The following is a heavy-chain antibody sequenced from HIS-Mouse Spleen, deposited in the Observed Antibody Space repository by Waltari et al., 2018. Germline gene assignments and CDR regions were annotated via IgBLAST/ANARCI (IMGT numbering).Heavy chain of an antibody. Sequence: QLQLQESGPGLVKPSDTLSLTCTVPGGSISSSSYYWGWIRQPPGKGLEWIGSIYYSGSTYYNPSLKSRVTISVDTSKNQFSLKLSSVTAADTAVYYCARDQYYGSGSYYKKFDLWGRGTLVTVSS. V-gene: IGHV4-39*07. CDR1: GGSISSSSYY. J-gene: IGHJ2*01. CDR3: ARDQYYGSGSYYKKFDL. CDR2: IYYSGST. D-gene: IGHD3-10*01.